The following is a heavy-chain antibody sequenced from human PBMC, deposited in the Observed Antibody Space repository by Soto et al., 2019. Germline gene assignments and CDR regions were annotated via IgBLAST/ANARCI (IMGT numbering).Heavy chain of an antibody. CDR2: IIPILGIA. Sequence: SVKVSCKASGGTFSSYTISWVRQAPGQGLEWMGRIIPILGIANYAQKFQGRVTITADKSTSTAYMELSSLRSEDTAVYYCAREMSDPANYYYGMDVWGQGTTVTVS. D-gene: IGHD5-18*01. CDR1: GGTFSSYT. CDR3: AREMSDPANYYYGMDV. V-gene: IGHV1-69*04. J-gene: IGHJ6*02.